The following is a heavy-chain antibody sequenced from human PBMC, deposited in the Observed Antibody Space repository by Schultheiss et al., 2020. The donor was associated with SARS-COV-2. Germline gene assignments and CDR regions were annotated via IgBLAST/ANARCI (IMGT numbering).Heavy chain of an antibody. CDR3: ARDILWFGDGY. Sequence: GESLKISCAASGFTFDDFGMHWVRQAPGKGLEWVSSISSSSSYIYYADSVKGRFTISRDNAKNSLYLQMNSLRAEDTAVYYCARDILWFGDGYWGQGTLVTVSS. V-gene: IGHV3-21*01. J-gene: IGHJ4*02. CDR1: GFTFDDFG. CDR2: ISSSSSYI. D-gene: IGHD3-10*01.